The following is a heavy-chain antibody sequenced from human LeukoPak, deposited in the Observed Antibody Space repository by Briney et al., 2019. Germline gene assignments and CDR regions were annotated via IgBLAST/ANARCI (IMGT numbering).Heavy chain of an antibody. J-gene: IGHJ4*02. CDR2: IYYSGST. CDR3: ARIYPFWSGPYSTSYYFDN. CDR1: GGSMSSHY. Sequence: PSETLSLTCTVSGGSMSSHYWSWIRQPPGKGLEWIGYIYYSGSTNYNPSLKSRIAISVDTSKNQFSLKLSSVTAADTAVYYCARIYPFWSGPYSTSYYFDNWGQRTLVAVSS. V-gene: IGHV4-59*11. D-gene: IGHD3-3*01.